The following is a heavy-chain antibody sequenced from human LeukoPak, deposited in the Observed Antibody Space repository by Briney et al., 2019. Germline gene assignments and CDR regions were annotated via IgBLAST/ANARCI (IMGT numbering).Heavy chain of an antibody. CDR3: ARDGSDQLPIDAPLNFDY. V-gene: IGHV1-18*01. D-gene: IGHD2-2*01. J-gene: IGHJ4*02. Sequence: ASVKVSCKASGYTFTSYGIIWVRQAPGQGLEWMGWISAYNGNTNYAQKLQGRVTMTTDTSTSTAYMELRSPRSDDTAVYYCARDGSDQLPIDAPLNFDYWGQGTLVTVSS. CDR2: ISAYNGNT. CDR1: GYTFTSYG.